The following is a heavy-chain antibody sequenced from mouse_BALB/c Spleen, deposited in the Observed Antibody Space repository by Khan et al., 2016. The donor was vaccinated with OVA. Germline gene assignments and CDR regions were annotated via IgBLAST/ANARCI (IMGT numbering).Heavy chain of an antibody. CDR2: IWSGGST. D-gene: IGHD2-4*01. V-gene: IGHV2-2*02. CDR1: GFSLTTYG. J-gene: IGHJ3*01. Sequence: QVQLKQSGPGLVQPSQSLSITCTVSGFSLTTYGVHWVRQSPGKGLECLGVIWSGGSTDYNAAFISRLSISKDNSKSQVFFKMNSLQANDTAIYYCARNYDYDEGLAYWGQGTLVTVSA. CDR3: ARNYDYDEGLAY.